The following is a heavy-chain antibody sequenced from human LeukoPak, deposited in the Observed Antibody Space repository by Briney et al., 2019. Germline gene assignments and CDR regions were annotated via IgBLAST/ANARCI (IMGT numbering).Heavy chain of an antibody. CDR1: GASITTYY. CDR2: IYHSGST. CDR3: AREYSTSSEGDYFDY. D-gene: IGHD6-6*01. Sequence: PSEILSLTCTVSGASITTYYWTWIRQPPGKGLEWIGYIYHSGSTNYNPSLKSRVTISLDTSRNQFSLRMSSVTAADTAVYFCAREYSTSSEGDYFDYWGQGSLVTVSS. J-gene: IGHJ4*02. V-gene: IGHV4-59*01.